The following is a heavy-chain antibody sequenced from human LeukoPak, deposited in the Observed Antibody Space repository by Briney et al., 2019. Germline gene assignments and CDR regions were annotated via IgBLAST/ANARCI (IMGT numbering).Heavy chain of an antibody. Sequence: GGSLRLSCAASRCIDSINYMSWVRQAPGKGLEWVSVIYSGGTTYYADSVKGRFTISRDNSKNTLYLQMNSLRVEDTAMYYCARMGNSAFDIRGQGTMVTVSS. J-gene: IGHJ3*02. CDR2: IYSGGTT. CDR1: RCIDSINY. V-gene: IGHV3-53*01. CDR3: ARMGNSAFDI. D-gene: IGHD1-7*01.